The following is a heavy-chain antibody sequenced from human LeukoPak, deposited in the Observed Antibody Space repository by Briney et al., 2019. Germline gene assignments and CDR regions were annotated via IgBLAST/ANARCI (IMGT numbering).Heavy chain of an antibody. CDR3: ARGRELVVDAFDI. Sequence: ASVKVSCKVSGYTLTEFSMHWVRQAPGKGLEWMGGFDPEDGETIYAQELQGRVTMTKDTSTDTAYMELSSLRSEDTAVYYCARGRELVVDAFDIWGQGTMVTVSS. D-gene: IGHD1-26*01. CDR1: GYTLTEFS. CDR2: FDPEDGET. J-gene: IGHJ3*02. V-gene: IGHV1-24*01.